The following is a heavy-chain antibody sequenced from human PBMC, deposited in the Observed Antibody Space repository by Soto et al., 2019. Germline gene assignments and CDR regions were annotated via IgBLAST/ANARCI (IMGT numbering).Heavy chain of an antibody. CDR1: GFSLSARPVA. J-gene: IGHJ4*02. D-gene: IGHD1-1*01. Sequence: QITLRESGPTRVKPTQTLTLTCTFSGFSLSARPVAVGWIRQPPGKALERLALIYWDDDKRYSPSLMSRLTITKDTTKNQVVLTMTNMDPLDTAIYYCVHRAGIDGNWNGGYFDYWGQGALFTVSS. V-gene: IGHV2-5*02. CDR2: IYWDDDK. CDR3: VHRAGIDGNWNGGYFDY.